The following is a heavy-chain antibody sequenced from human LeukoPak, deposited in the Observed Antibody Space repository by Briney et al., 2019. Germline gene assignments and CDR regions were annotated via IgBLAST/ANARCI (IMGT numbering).Heavy chain of an antibody. D-gene: IGHD6-19*01. Sequence: PGGSLRLSCAASGFTFSSYWMSWVRQAPGKGLEWVANIKQDGSEKYYVDSVKGRFTISRDNAKNSLYLQMNSLRAEDTAVYYWASPDLSSGWYIFNYWGQGTLVTVSS. CDR3: ASPDLSSGWYIFNY. J-gene: IGHJ4*02. CDR1: GFTFSSYW. CDR2: IKQDGSEK. V-gene: IGHV3-7*01.